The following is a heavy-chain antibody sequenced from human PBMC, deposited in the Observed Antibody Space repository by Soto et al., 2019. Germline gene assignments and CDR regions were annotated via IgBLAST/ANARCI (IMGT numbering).Heavy chain of an antibody. V-gene: IGHV3-7*01. CDR2: IKHDGSET. Sequence: VQLVESGGGLVQPGGSLRLSCAASGFTFSSHWMSWVRQAPGKGLEWVANIKHDGSETYYVDSVKGRFTISRDNAKNSLYLQMHSLRAEDTAVYYCARDDYNWARDYWGQGTLVTVSS. CDR3: ARDDYNWARDY. D-gene: IGHD4-4*01. J-gene: IGHJ4*02. CDR1: GFTFSSHW.